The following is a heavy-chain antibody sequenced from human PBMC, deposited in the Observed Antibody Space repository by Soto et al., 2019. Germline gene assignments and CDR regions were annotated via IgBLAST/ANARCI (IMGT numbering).Heavy chain of an antibody. Sequence: QVQLVQSGAEVKKPGSSVKVSCKVSGGTFSNYAIDWLRLAPGPGLGWRGGIVPILGTTYSTQKFQGRATIIADDSTTTAYLEMSSLRSEDTAIYYCARVEAVAGLYNYHGLDVWGQGTAVTVSS. CDR1: GGTFSNYA. CDR3: ARVEAVAGLYNYHGLDV. J-gene: IGHJ6*02. V-gene: IGHV1-69*12. CDR2: IVPILGTT. D-gene: IGHD6-19*01.